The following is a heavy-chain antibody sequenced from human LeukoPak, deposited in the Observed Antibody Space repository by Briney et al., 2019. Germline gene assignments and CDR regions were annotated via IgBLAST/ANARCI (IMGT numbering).Heavy chain of an antibody. D-gene: IGHD1-26*01. J-gene: IGHJ4*02. CDR1: GYTFTRYY. V-gene: IGHV1-46*01. Sequence: ASVKVSCKAPGYTFTRYYVHWVRQAPGQGLEWMGMIDPSGGRTVYAQRFQGRVTMTRDTSTSTVYMELSSLRSEDSAVYYCAREAPDTTKFDYWGQGTLVTVSS. CDR2: IDPSGGRT. CDR3: AREAPDTTKFDY.